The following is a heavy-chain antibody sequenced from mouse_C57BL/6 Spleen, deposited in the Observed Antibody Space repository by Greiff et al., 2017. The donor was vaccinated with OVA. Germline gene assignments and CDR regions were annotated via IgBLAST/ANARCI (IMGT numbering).Heavy chain of an antibody. CDR1: GYTFTSYG. D-gene: IGHD1-1*01. CDR3: ARGVSSYRYFDG. J-gene: IGHJ1*03. V-gene: IGHV1-81*01. Sequence: LQESGAELARPGASVKLSCKASGYTFTSYGISWVKQRTGQGLEWIGEIYPRSGNTYYNEKFKGKATLTADKSSSTAYMELRSLTSEDSAVYFCARGVSSYRYFDGWGTGTTVTVSS. CDR2: IYPRSGNT.